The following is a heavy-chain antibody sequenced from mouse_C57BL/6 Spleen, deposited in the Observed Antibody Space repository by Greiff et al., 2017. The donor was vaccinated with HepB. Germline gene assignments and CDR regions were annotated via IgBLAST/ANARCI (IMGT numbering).Heavy chain of an antibody. CDR2: TDPANGNT. Sequence: EVMLVESGAELVKPAASLKLSCTASGYTIKDIYIHWVKQRPEKGLERIRRTDPANGNTKYDPKFQGKATITADTSSNTAYLQLSSLTSEDTAVYYCRISTINAWGQGTTLTVSS. D-gene: IGHD5-2*01. CDR1: GYTIKDIY. J-gene: IGHJ2*01. V-gene: IGHV14-3*02. CDR3: RISTINA.